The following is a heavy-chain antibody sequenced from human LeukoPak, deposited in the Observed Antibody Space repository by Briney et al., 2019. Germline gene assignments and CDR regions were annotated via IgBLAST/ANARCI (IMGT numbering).Heavy chain of an antibody. CDR3: AIPIFVPSSPDAFDI. J-gene: IGHJ3*02. CDR2: ISGSGGST. D-gene: IGHD3-3*02. Sequence: GGSLRLSCAASGFTFSSYAMSWVRQAPGKGLEWVSAISGSGGSTYYADSVKGRFTISRDNSKNTLYLQMNSLRAEDTAVYYCAIPIFVPSSPDAFDIWGQGTMVTVSS. CDR1: GFTFSSYA. V-gene: IGHV3-23*01.